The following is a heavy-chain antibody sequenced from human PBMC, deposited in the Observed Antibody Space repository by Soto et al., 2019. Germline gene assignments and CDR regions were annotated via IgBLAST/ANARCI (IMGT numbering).Heavy chain of an antibody. V-gene: IGHV4-31*03. Sequence: PSETLSLTCTVSGGSISSGGYYWSWIRQHPGKGLEWIGYIYYSGSTYYNPSLKSRVTISVDTSKNQFSLKLSSVTAADTAVYYCARVASADAFDIWGQGTMVTVSS. CDR1: GGSISSGGYY. CDR3: ARVASADAFDI. CDR2: IYYSGST. J-gene: IGHJ3*02.